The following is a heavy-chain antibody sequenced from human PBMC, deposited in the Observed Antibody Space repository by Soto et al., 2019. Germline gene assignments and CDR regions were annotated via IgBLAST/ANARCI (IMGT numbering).Heavy chain of an antibody. D-gene: IGHD2-2*01. V-gene: IGHV1-69*13. CDR3: ARGEAIVVVPAAIYYYYGMDV. CDR2: IIPIFGTA. Sequence: GASVKVSCKASGGTFSSYAISWVRQAPGQGLEWMGGIIPIFGTANYAQKFQGRVTITAGESTSTAYMELSSLRSEDTAVYYCARGEAIVVVPAAIYYYYGMDVWGQGTTVTVSS. CDR1: GGTFSSYA. J-gene: IGHJ6*02.